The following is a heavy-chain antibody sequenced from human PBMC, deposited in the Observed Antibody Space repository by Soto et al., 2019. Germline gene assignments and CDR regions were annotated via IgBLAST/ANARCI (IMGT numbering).Heavy chain of an antibody. CDR2: IKTKPDDGTI. V-gene: IGHV3-15*01. Sequence: GGSLRLSCAASGLIFSDVWMTWVRQAPGKGLEWVGRIKTKPDDGTIDYAAPVRRRFTISRDDSRNTLYLQMKSLTPDDTGVYYCTTSNLGVYFWGPGTLVTVSS. J-gene: IGHJ4*02. CDR1: GLIFSDVW. CDR3: TTSNLGVYF. D-gene: IGHD1-26*01.